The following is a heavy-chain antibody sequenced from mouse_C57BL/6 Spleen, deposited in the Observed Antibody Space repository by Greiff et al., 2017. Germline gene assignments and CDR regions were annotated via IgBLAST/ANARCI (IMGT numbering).Heavy chain of an antibody. CDR3: ARHEENYYVSSAYAMDY. V-gene: IGHV1-62-2*01. CDR2: FYPGSGSI. J-gene: IGHJ4*01. Sequence: QVQLQQSGAELVKPGASVKLSCKASGSTFTEYTIHWVKQRSGQGLEWIGWFYPGSGSIKYNEKFKDKATLTADKSSSTVYMELSRMTSEDSAVYFCARHEENYYVSSAYAMDYWGQGTSVTVSS. CDR1: GSTFTEYT. D-gene: IGHD1-1*01.